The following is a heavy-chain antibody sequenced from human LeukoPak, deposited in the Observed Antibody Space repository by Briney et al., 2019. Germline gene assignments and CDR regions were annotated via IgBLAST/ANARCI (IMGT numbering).Heavy chain of an antibody. Sequence: PGGSLRLSCAASGFTFSSYEMNWVRQAPGKGLEWVSAISGSGGSTYYADSVKGRFTISRDNSKNTLYLQMNSLRAEDTAVYYCAKGVSSGWYGGDYWGQGTLVTVSS. CDR2: ISGSGGST. D-gene: IGHD6-19*01. CDR3: AKGVSSGWYGGDY. CDR1: GFTFSSYE. V-gene: IGHV3-23*01. J-gene: IGHJ4*02.